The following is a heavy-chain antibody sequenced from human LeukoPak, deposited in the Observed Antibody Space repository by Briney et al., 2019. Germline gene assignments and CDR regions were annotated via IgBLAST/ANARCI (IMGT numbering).Heavy chain of an antibody. CDR3: TTSRSILTGHYGFYYYYGMDV. J-gene: IGHJ6*04. CDR2: IKSKTDGGTT. V-gene: IGHV3-15*01. Sequence: GGSLRLSCAASGFTFSNAWMSWVRQAPGKGLEWVGRIKSKTDGGTTDYAAPVKGRFTISRDDSKNTLYLQMNSLKTEDTAVYYCTTSRSILTGHYGFYYYYGMDVWGKGTTVTVSS. D-gene: IGHD3-9*01. CDR1: GFTFSNAW.